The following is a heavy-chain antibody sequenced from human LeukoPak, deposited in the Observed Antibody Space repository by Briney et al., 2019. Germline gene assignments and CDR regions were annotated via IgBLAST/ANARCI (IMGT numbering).Heavy chain of an antibody. D-gene: IGHD2-21*01. V-gene: IGHV4-59*08. CDR3: ARHGAIPEY. J-gene: IGHJ4*02. Sequence: SETLSLTCSVSGGSMGTYYWNWVRQPPGKGLEWIGYVYYRGSTNYNPSLKSRVTISEDTAKNQFSLKLTSVTAADTAVYYCARHGAIPEYWGQGSLVIVSS. CDR2: VYYRGST. CDR1: GGSMGTYY.